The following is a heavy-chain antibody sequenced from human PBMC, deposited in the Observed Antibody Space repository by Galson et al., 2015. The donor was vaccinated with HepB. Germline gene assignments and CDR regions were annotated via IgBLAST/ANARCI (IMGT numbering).Heavy chain of an antibody. Sequence: SLRLSCAASGFTFSSYSMNWVRQAPGKGLEWVSYISASGSTIYNVDSVKGRFTISRDNAKNSLYLQMNSLRAEDTAVYYCARGGAYYFDYWGQGTLVTVSS. D-gene: IGHD1-26*01. CDR1: GFTFSSYS. CDR3: ARGGAYYFDY. V-gene: IGHV3-48*04. J-gene: IGHJ4*02. CDR2: ISASGSTI.